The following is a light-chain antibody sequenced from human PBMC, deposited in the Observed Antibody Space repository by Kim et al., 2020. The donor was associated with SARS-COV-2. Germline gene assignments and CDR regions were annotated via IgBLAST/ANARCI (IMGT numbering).Light chain of an antibody. V-gene: IGKV1-12*01. Sequence: FVGDRFSITCRATQHLGTWLAWYQQKPGKAPTLLIYGASTLQSGVPSRFSGSGSGTDFTLTISSLQPDDFATYYCQQTSSLSSITFGEGTKVDIK. CDR3: QQTSSLSSIT. J-gene: IGKJ4*01. CDR1: QHLGTW. CDR2: GAS.